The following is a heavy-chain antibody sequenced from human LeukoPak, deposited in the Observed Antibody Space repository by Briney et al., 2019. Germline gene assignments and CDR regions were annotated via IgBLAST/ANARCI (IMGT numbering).Heavy chain of an antibody. CDR3: AKDKQWLARGSFDY. Sequence: RPGGSLRLSCAASGFTFSSYSMNWVRQAPGKGLEWVSAISGSGGSTYYANSVKGRFTISRDNSKNTLYLQMNSLRAEDTAVYYCAKDKQWLARGSFDYWGQGTLVTVSS. D-gene: IGHD6-19*01. J-gene: IGHJ4*02. V-gene: IGHV3-23*01. CDR2: ISGSGGST. CDR1: GFTFSSYS.